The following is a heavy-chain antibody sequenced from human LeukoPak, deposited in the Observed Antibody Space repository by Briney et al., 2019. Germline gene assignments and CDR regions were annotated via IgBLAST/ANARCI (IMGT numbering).Heavy chain of an antibody. V-gene: IGHV3-33*01. CDR2: IWYDGSNK. Sequence: GGSLRLSCAASGFTFSSYGMHWVRQAPGKGLEWVAVIWYDGSNKYYADSMKGRFTISRDNSKNTLYLQMNSLRAEDTAVYYCAREIIEAVAGMGFDYWGQGTLVTVSS. D-gene: IGHD6-19*01. CDR3: AREIIEAVAGMGFDY. J-gene: IGHJ4*02. CDR1: GFTFSSYG.